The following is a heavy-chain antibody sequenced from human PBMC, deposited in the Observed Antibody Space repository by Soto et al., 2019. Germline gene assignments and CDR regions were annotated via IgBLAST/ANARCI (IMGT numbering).Heavy chain of an antibody. V-gene: IGHV4-59*08. D-gene: IGHD1-1*01. CDR2: VYSSGST. J-gene: IGHJ5*02. CDR1: GGSISSHS. Sequence: SETLSLTCTVSGGSISSHSWNWIRQPPGRGLEWIGYVYSSGSTKYNPSLESRVTISVDTSKNQFSLKLTSLTAADTAVYYCARRFQTNSNVVQDNWLDPWGQGTLVTVSS. CDR3: ARRFQTNSNVVQDNWLDP.